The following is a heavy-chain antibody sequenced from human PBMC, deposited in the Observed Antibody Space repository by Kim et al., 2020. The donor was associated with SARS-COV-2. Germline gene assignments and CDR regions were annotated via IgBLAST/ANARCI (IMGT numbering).Heavy chain of an antibody. Sequence: SETLSLTCTVSGGSVSSGGYYWSWIRQHPGKGLEWIGYIYFGGSTYYNPSLKSRVTISVDTSKSQFSLKLNSVTAADTAVYYCARDRGYDRSGYLDYWGQGSLVTVSS. CDR3: ARDRGYDRSGYLDY. J-gene: IGHJ4*02. V-gene: IGHV4-31*03. D-gene: IGHD3-22*01. CDR2: IYFGGST. CDR1: GGSVSSGGYY.